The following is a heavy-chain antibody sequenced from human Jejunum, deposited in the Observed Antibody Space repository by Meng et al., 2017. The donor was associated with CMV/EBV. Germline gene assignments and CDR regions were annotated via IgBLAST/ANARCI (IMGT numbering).Heavy chain of an antibody. CDR2: KSPTESS. J-gene: IGHJ4*02. CDR1: DSISNRNW. Sequence: DSISNRNWWSCVRQSPGQGLEWLGEKSPTESSNYNPSLKSRVTISVDRSKNQFSLKLTSVTAADTAVYYCVRGRCTRTSCYKGAFDFWSQGTLVTVSS. V-gene: IGHV4-4*02. D-gene: IGHD2-2*02. CDR3: VRGRCTRTSCYKGAFDF.